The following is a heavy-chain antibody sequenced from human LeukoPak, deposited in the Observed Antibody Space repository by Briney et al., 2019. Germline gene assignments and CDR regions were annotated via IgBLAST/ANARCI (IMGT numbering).Heavy chain of an antibody. J-gene: IGHJ4*02. CDR1: GYTFTSYG. V-gene: IGHV1-18*04. Sequence: GASVKVSCKASGYTFTSYGISWVRQAPGQGLEWMGWISAYNGNTNYAQKLQGRVTMTTDTSTSTAYMELRSLRSDDTAVYYRARDGSIAVAGYYFDYWGQGTLVTVSS. CDR2: ISAYNGNT. CDR3: ARDGSIAVAGYYFDY. D-gene: IGHD6-19*01.